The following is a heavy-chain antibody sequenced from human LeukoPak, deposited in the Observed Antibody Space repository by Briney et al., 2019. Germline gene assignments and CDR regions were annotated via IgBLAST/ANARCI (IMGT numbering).Heavy chain of an antibody. V-gene: IGHV1-2*06. CDR2: INPNNGGT. J-gene: IGHJ4*02. CDR1: GYTFTGYY. Sequence: ASVKVSCKASGYTFTGYYMHWVRQAPGQGLEWMGRINPNNGGTDYAQKFQGRGTITRDTSISTVYMELSRLRSDDTAVYYCARESAVAAYFDSWGQGTLVTVSS. CDR3: ARESAVAAYFDS. D-gene: IGHD6-19*01.